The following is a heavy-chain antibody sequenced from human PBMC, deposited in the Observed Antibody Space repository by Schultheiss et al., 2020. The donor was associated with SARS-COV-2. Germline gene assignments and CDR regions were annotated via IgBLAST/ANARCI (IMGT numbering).Heavy chain of an antibody. CDR2: INHSGST. Sequence: GSLRLSCAVYGGSFSGYYWSWIRQPPGKGLEWIGEINHSGSTNYNPSLKSRVTISVDTSKNQFSLKLSSVTAADTAVYYCARSAEDAFDIWGQGTMVTVSS. V-gene: IGHV4-34*01. CDR1: GGSFSGYY. J-gene: IGHJ3*02. CDR3: ARSAEDAFDI.